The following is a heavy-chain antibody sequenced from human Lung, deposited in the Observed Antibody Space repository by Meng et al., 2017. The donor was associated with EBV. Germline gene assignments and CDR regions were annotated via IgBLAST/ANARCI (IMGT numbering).Heavy chain of an antibody. V-gene: IGHV4-30-2*01. CDR2: VYRSGST. CDR1: SGTINSDTSS. Sequence: QLHPLEAGSGLVKPSQTPSLTRAVSSGTINSDTSSWNWIRQRPGKGLEWIGFVYRSGSTYYNPSLKSRVIISVDRSNNQFSLELNSVSAADTAVYYCARAKWGHSYGSEALYFDHWGPGTLVTVSS. D-gene: IGHD5-18*01. J-gene: IGHJ4*02. CDR3: ARAKWGHSYGSEALYFDH.